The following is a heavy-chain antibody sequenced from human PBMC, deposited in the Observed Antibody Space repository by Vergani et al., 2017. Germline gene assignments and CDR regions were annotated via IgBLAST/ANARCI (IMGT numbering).Heavy chain of an antibody. Sequence: EVQLVQSGAEVKKPGESLKISCKGSGYSFTSYWIGWVRQMPGKGLEWMGIIYPGVSDTRYSPSFQGQVTIPAKKSIRTAYLQWSSLKASDTAMYYCATTTGPSAYYDILALDYWGQGTLVTVSS. J-gene: IGHJ4*02. V-gene: IGHV5-51*01. D-gene: IGHD3-9*01. CDR1: GYSFTSYW. CDR3: ATTTGPSAYYDILALDY. CDR2: IYPGVSDT.